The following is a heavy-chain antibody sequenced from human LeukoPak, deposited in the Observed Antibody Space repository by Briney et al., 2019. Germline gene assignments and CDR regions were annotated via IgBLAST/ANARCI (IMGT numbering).Heavy chain of an antibody. Sequence: PGGSLRLSCTASGFTFSSYEMNWVRQAPGKGLGWVSYISTSGSAIHYADSVKGRFTISRDDAKNSQYLQMNSLRAEDTAVYYCARAGGGFWFDPWGQGTLVTVSS. CDR3: ARAGGGFWFDP. CDR1: GFTFSSYE. J-gene: IGHJ5*02. D-gene: IGHD3-16*01. CDR2: ISTSGSAI. V-gene: IGHV3-48*03.